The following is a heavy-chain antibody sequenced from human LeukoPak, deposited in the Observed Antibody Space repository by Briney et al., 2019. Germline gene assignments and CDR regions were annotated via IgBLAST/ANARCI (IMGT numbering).Heavy chain of an antibody. J-gene: IGHJ4*02. CDR3: ARVTGNFDY. CDR1: GGSISSYY. V-gene: IGHV4-59*01. CDR2: IYYSGST. Sequence: SETLSLTCTVSGGSISSYYWSWIRQPPGKGLEWIGYIYYSGSTNYNPSLKSRVTISVDTSKNQFSLKLSSVTAADTAVYYCARVTGNFDYWGQGTLVTVSS. D-gene: IGHD1-20*01.